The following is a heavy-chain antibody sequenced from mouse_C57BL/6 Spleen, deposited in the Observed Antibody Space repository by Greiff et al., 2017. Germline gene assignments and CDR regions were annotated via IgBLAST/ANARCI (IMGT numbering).Heavy chain of an antibody. Sequence: QVQLQQSGPGLVQPSQSLSITCTVSGFSLTSYGVHWVRQSPGKGLEWLGVIWSGGSTDYNAAVISRLSISKDNSKSQVFFKMNSLQADDTAIYYCARNGDYGSPFAYWGQGTLVTVSA. CDR1: GFSLTSYG. CDR3: ARNGDYGSPFAY. J-gene: IGHJ3*01. CDR2: IWSGGST. D-gene: IGHD1-1*01. V-gene: IGHV2-2*01.